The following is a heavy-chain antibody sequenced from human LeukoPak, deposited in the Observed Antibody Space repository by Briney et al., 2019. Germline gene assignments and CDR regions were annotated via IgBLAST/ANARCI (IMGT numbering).Heavy chain of an antibody. Sequence: GESLKISCKGSGYTFTTYWIGWVRQMPGKGLERMGIIYPGDSDTRYSPSFQGQVTISADKSISTAYLQWSSLKASDTAIYCCARQPIYSSVRKYFDSWGQGTLVTVSS. J-gene: IGHJ4*02. V-gene: IGHV5-51*01. CDR2: IYPGDSDT. CDR1: GYTFTTYW. CDR3: ARQPIYSSVRKYFDS. D-gene: IGHD6-19*01.